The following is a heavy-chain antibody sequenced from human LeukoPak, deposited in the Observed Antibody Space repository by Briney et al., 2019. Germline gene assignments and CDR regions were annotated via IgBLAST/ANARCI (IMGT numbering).Heavy chain of an antibody. Sequence: SETLSLTCTVSGGSISSSTYYWGWIRQPPGKGLEWVGSIYYTGSTYYNTSLKSRVTISVDTSKNQFSLKLYSVTAADTAVYYCAGQGYFSDYWGQGTLVTVSS. CDR2: IYYTGST. CDR3: AGQGYFSDY. CDR1: GGSISSSTYY. V-gene: IGHV4-39*01. J-gene: IGHJ4*02. D-gene: IGHD6-13*01.